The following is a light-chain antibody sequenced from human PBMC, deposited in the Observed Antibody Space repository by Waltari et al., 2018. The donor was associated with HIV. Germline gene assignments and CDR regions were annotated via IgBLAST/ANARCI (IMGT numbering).Light chain of an antibody. J-gene: IGLJ2*01. CDR3: QSYPASLTVSLI. CDR2: NNT. V-gene: IGLV1-40*01. CDR1: SSTIGAGYD. Sequence: QSVLTQPPSVSGAPGQRVTIPCPGHSSTIGAGYDVPWYQQLPGKAPKLLISNNTNRPSGVPDRFSGSKSGTSASLAITGLRAEDEADYYCQSYPASLTVSLIFGGGTRLTVL.